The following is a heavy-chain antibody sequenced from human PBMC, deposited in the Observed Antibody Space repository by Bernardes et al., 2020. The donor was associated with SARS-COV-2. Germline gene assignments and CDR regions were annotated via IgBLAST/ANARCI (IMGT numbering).Heavy chain of an antibody. CDR2: IYSSETT. D-gene: IGHD2-21*02. J-gene: IGHJ6*02. CDR1: SCSVSNSNYY. V-gene: IGHV4-39*01. CDR3: VGSSCGRDCFIGRLRSWDDGMDV. Sequence: ETLPLTCTVSSCSVSNSNYYWGWIRQPPGKGREWSGSIYSSETTYKNPSLQSRVTKSVDTYKNQFSLSLTSVTAADTAVYYCVGSSCGRDCFIGRLRSWDDGMDVWCQGTTVTVSS.